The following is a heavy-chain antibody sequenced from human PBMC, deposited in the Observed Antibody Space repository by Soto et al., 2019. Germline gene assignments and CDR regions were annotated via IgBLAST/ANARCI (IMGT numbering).Heavy chain of an antibody. CDR1: GFTFHTCA. CDR2: ITGSGVGT. V-gene: IGHV3-23*01. D-gene: IGHD6-19*01. J-gene: IGHJ4*02. CDR3: AKEPPPSGWDSFDY. Sequence: DVHLLESGGGLVQPGGSLRLSCAASGFTFHTCAMSWVRQAPGKGLEWVSTITGSGVGTYYADSVKGRFTITRDNSKTTVHLHLTSLRVEDTALYYCAKEPPPSGWDSFDYWGQGTLVTVSS.